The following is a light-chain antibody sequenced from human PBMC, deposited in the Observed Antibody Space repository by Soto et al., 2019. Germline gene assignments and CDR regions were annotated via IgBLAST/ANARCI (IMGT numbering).Light chain of an antibody. CDR3: QQSYSTLIT. Sequence: DIQMTQSPSSLSASVGDRVTITCRASQSISSYLNWYQQKPGKAPKLLIYAASSLQSGVPSRFSGSGSGTDFTLTISSLQPEDFATYYCQQSYSTLITFGQRRRPEIK. CDR2: AAS. J-gene: IGKJ5*01. CDR1: QSISSY. V-gene: IGKV1-39*01.